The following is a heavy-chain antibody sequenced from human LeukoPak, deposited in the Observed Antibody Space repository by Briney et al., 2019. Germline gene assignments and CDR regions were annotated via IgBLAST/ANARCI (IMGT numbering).Heavy chain of an antibody. D-gene: IGHD6-19*01. V-gene: IGHV3-30*03. Sequence: PGGSLRLSCAASGFTFSSYGMHWVRRAPGKGLEWVAVISYDGSNKYYADSVKGRFTISRDNSKNTLYLQMNSLRAEDTAVYYCATGSSGWYDYYYGMDVWGQGTTVTVSS. J-gene: IGHJ6*02. CDR1: GFTFSSYG. CDR2: ISYDGSNK. CDR3: ATGSSGWYDYYYGMDV.